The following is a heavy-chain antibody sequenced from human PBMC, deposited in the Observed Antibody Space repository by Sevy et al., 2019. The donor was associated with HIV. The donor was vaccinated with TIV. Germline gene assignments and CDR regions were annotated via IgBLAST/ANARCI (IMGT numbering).Heavy chain of an antibody. CDR3: ARGDYYDRSGVYIDAFDV. J-gene: IGHJ3*01. V-gene: IGHV3-7*04. Sequence: GGCLRLSCAASGFTFSRYWMSWVRQAPGKGLEWVGNVKEDGSEKYYGDSVKGRFTISRDNAKNSLFLQMKSLRAEDTAVYYCARGDYYDRSGVYIDAFDVWGQGTLVCVSS. D-gene: IGHD3-22*01. CDR1: GFTFSRYW. CDR2: VKEDGSEK.